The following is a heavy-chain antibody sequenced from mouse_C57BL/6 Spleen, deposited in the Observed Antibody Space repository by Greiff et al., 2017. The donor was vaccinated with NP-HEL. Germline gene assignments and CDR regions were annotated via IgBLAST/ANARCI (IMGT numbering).Heavy chain of an antibody. J-gene: IGHJ3*01. CDR3: ARSVGYGSSPAY. CDR1: GYAFTNYL. V-gene: IGHV1-54*01. CDR2: INPGSGGT. D-gene: IGHD1-1*01. Sequence: QVQLQQSGAELVRPGTSVKVSCKASGYAFTNYLIEWVKQRPGQGLEWIGVINPGSGGTNYNEKFKGKATLTADKSSSTAYMQLSSLTSEDSAVYFCARSVGYGSSPAYWGQGTLVTVSA.